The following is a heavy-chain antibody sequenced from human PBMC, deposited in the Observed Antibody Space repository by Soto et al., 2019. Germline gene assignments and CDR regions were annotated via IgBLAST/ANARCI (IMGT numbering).Heavy chain of an antibody. Sequence: VAVKVSCKVSGYTLTELSMHWVRQAPGKGLEWMGGFDPEDGETSYAEKFQGRVTMTEDTSTDTAYMELSSLRSEDTAVYYCATADGSSGNDAFDIWGQGTMVTVSS. CDR3: ATADGSSGNDAFDI. V-gene: IGHV1-24*01. CDR2: FDPEDGET. J-gene: IGHJ3*02. CDR1: GYTLTELS. D-gene: IGHD3-22*01.